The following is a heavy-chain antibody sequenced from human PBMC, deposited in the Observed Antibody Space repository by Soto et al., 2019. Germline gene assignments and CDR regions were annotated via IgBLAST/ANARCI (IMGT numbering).Heavy chain of an antibody. J-gene: IGHJ4*02. V-gene: IGHV3-30*18. CDR2: VSFDGSKK. D-gene: IGHD3-10*01. CDR1: GFTFSTYG. Sequence: QEQLVESGGGVVQPGRSLRLSCVVSGFTFSTYGMHWVRQAPGKGLEWVAVVSFDGSKKYTTDSVKGRFTISRDNSKNTLHLQMNNLRPGDAAVYYCAKDMVHMGTDFDLWGQGTLVTVSS. CDR3: AKDMVHMGTDFDL.